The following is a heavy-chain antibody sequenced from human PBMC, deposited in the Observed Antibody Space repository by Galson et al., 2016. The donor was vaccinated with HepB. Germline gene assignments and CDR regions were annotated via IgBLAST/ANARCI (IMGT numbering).Heavy chain of an antibody. CDR1: GYDFNNFW. D-gene: IGHD3-16*02. CDR3: ARSGSDYVGGSHRPNWFDP. V-gene: IGHV5-51*01. Sequence: QSGAEVKKPGESLKISCKGSGYDFNNFWIGWVRQMAGKGLEWMGIIHPGDSDIRYSPSFEGQVTISADKSISTAYLQWNTLKTSDTAMYSCARSGSDYVGGSHRPNWFDPWGQGTLVTVS. J-gene: IGHJ5*02. CDR2: IHPGDSDI.